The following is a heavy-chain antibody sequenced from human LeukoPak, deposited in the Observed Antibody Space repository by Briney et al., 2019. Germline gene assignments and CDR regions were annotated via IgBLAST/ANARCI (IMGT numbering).Heavy chain of an antibody. D-gene: IGHD4-17*01. J-gene: IGHJ4*02. V-gene: IGHV3-74*01. CDR3: AKGGATVIDY. Sequence: PGGSLRLSCAASGFTFRTYAMSWVRQAPGKGLVWVSRINSDGSSTTSADSVKGRFTISRDNAKNTLYLQMNSLRAEDTAVYYCAKGGATVIDYWGQGTLVTVSS. CDR1: GFTFRTYA. CDR2: INSDGSST.